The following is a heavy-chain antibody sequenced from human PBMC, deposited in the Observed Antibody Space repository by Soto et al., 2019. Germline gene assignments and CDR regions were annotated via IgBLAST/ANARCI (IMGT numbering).Heavy chain of an antibody. CDR2: INLESGDT. V-gene: IGHV1-2*02. D-gene: IGHD7-27*01. J-gene: IGHJ4*02. CDR3: GLEPTGTGGLDH. Sequence: QLQLVQSGAEVKKPGASVKVSCKASGHTFTGHHMHWVRQTPGQGLQWMGCINLESGDTRYAQKFQGRVTTTSDTSITTVYMELSGLRSDDTAVYYCGLEPTGTGGLDHWGQGTLVTVSS. CDR1: GHTFTGHH.